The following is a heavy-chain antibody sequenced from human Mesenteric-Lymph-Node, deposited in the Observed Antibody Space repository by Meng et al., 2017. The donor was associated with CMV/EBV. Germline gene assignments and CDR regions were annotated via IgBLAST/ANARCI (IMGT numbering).Heavy chain of an antibody. CDR3: ARRAAAGIVRFDY. CDR2: ISAYNGNT. V-gene: IGHV1-18*04. J-gene: IGHJ4*02. D-gene: IGHD6-13*01. CDR1: GYTFTGYG. Sequence: CKASGYTFTGYGISWVRQAPGQGLEWMGWISAYNGNTNYAQKLQGRVTMTTDTSTSTAYMELRSLRSDDTAVYYCARRAAAGIVRFDYWGQGTLVTVSS.